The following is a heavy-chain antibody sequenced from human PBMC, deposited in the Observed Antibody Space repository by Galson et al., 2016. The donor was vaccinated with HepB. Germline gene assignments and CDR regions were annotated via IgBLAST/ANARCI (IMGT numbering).Heavy chain of an antibody. CDR3: ARGGRVTAIPHFQF. Sequence: SVKVSCKASGSTFTRYGISWVRQAPGQGLEWMGWISTYNGNTNYAQEFQGRVTMTTDTSTSTAYMELRSLRSDDTAVYYCARGGRVTAIPHFQFWVQGTLVTVSS. V-gene: IGHV1-18*04. D-gene: IGHD2-21*02. CDR1: GSTFTRYG. J-gene: IGHJ1*01. CDR2: ISTYNGNT.